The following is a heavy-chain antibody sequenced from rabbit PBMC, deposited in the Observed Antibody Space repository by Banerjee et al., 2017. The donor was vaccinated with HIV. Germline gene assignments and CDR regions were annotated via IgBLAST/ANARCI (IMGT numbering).Heavy chain of an antibody. CDR3: ARYISTNVDFDL. Sequence: QEQLEESGGDLVKPGASLTLTCTASGFSSSSSYYMCWVRQAPGKGLEWIGCIYAGSNGNTYYASWAKGRFTISKTSSTTVTLQMTSLTAADTATHFCARYISTNVDFDLWGQGTLVTVS. CDR1: GFSSSSSYY. CDR2: IYAGSNGNT. J-gene: IGHJ4*01. D-gene: IGHD1-1*01. V-gene: IGHV1S45*01.